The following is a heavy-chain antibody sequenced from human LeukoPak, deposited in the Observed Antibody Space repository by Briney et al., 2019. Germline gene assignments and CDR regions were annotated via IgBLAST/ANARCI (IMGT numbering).Heavy chain of an antibody. CDR2: ISGTGSNT. CDR1: RFTISSYA. Sequence: GGSLRLSCAASRFTISSYAMSWVRQAPGKGLEWVSTISGTGSNTYYADSVKGRFTISRDSSKNTLYLQMNSLRAEDTAVYFCAARPPRIVAGPFDYWGQGILVTVSS. CDR3: AARPPRIVAGPFDY. V-gene: IGHV3-23*01. J-gene: IGHJ4*02. D-gene: IGHD5-12*01.